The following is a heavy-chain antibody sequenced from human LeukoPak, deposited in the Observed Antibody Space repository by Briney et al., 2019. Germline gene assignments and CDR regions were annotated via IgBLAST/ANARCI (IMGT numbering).Heavy chain of an antibody. CDR3: ARDLPGTYYYDSSGYFDY. CDR1: GGSISSYY. D-gene: IGHD3-22*01. CDR2: IYTSGST. Sequence: SETLSLTCTVSGGSISSYYWSWIRQPAGKGLEWIGRIYTSGSTNYNPSLKSRVTMSVDTSKNQFSLKLSSVTAADTAVYYCARDLPGTYYYDSSGYFDYWGQGTLVTVSS. J-gene: IGHJ4*02. V-gene: IGHV4-4*07.